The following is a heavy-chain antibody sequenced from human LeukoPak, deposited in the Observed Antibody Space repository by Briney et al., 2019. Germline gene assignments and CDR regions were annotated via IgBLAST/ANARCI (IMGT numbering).Heavy chain of an antibody. J-gene: IGHJ4*02. CDR1: GGSFSAYY. CDR3: ASSDYGDYPGTDY. D-gene: IGHD4-17*01. CDR2: ISHRGST. Sequence: PSETLSLTCAVYGGSFSAYYWSWIRQSPGKGLEWIGEISHRGSTTYNPSLKSRVTISVDTSKNQFSLKVNSVTAADTAVYYCASSDYGDYPGTDYWGQGILVTVS. V-gene: IGHV4-34*01.